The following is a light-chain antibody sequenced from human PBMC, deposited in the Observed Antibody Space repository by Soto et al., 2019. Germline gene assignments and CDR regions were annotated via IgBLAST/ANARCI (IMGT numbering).Light chain of an antibody. CDR1: QDITNF. CDR3: QQFDDVPYS. V-gene: IGKV1-33*01. CDR2: DAS. Sequence: DIPMTQSPSFLSASVGDRVTITCQASQDITNFLNWYQQKPGKAPKLLIYDASSLQTGVPSRFSGSGSGTDFSFTISSLQPEDISTYYCQQFDDVPYSFGQGTKVAIK. J-gene: IGKJ2*03.